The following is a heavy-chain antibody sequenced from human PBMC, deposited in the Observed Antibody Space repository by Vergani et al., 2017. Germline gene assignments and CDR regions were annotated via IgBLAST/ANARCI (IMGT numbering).Heavy chain of an antibody. V-gene: IGHV1-69*02. CDR1: GGTFSSYT. D-gene: IGHD6-6*01. CDR3: ARSGDSRSSPRPLDY. CDR2: IIPILGIA. Sequence: QVQLVQSGAEVKKPGSSVKVSCKASGGTFSSYTISWVRQAPGQGLEWMGRIIPILGIANYAQKFQGRVTITADKSTSTAYMELSSLRSEDTAVYYWARSGDSRSSPRPLDYWGQGTLVTVSS. J-gene: IGHJ4*02.